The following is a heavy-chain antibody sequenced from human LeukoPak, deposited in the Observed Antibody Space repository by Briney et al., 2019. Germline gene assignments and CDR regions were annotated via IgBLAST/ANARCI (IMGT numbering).Heavy chain of an antibody. D-gene: IGHD3-10*01. CDR3: ARGPSYYGSGTYVAGYMDV. CDR2: MNPNSANT. CDR1: GYTFTNYD. Sequence: ASVTVSCKASGYTFTNYDIIWVRQATGQGLEWMGWMNPNSANTGYAQKFQGRVTMTRDTSITTAYMDLSSLRSEDTAVYYCARGPSYYGSGTYVAGYMDVWGKGTTVTVSS. J-gene: IGHJ6*03. V-gene: IGHV1-8*01.